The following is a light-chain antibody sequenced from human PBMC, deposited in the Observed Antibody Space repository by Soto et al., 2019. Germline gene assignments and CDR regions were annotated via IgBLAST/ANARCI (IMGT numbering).Light chain of an antibody. Sequence: EIVFTQSPGTLSLSPGEIATLSCRASQTVSSNLAWYQQRPGQAPRLLISGASGRATGIPARFSGSGSGTELTLTITSLKSEDFELYYCQQYNSWPPTFGQGTKVDIK. J-gene: IGKJ1*01. CDR3: QQYNSWPPT. V-gene: IGKV3-15*01. CDR1: QTVSSN. CDR2: GAS.